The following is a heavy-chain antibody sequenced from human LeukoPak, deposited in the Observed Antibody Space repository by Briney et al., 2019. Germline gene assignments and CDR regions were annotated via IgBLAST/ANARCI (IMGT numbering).Heavy chain of an antibody. CDR1: GFTFSSYG. CDR3: AKGYGVVPAASGH. CDR2: IRYDGSNK. Sequence: PGGSLRLSCAASGFTFSSYGMHWVRQAPGKGLEWGAFIRYDGSNKYYADSVKGRFTVSRDNSKNTLYLQMNSLRAEDTAVYYCAKGYGVVPAASGHWGQGTLVTVSS. D-gene: IGHD2-2*01. V-gene: IGHV3-30*02. J-gene: IGHJ4*02.